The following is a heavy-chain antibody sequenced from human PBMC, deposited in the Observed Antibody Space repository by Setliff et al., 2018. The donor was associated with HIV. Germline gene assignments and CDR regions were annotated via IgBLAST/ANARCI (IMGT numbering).Heavy chain of an antibody. CDR2: INHSGST. D-gene: IGHD1-7*01. CDR3: ARDRSNWNYGKNYMDV. V-gene: IGHV4-34*01. CDR1: GESVSGYY. J-gene: IGHJ6*03. Sequence: SETLSLTCAVYGESVSGYYWSWIRQPPGKGLEWIGEINHSGSTNYNPSLKSRVTISVDTSKSQFSLKLTSVTAAYTAVYYCARDRSNWNYGKNYMDVWGKGTTVTVSS.